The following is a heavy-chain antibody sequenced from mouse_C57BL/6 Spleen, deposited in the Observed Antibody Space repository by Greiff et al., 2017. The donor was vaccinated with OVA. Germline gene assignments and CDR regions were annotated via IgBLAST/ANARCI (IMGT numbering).Heavy chain of an antibody. CDR2: ISDGGSYT. D-gene: IGHD3-2*02. J-gene: IGHJ2*01. V-gene: IGHV5-4*01. Sequence: VQLKESGGGLVKPGGSLKLSCAASGFTFSSYAMSWVRQTPEKRLAWVATISDGGSYTYYPDNVKGRFTISRDNAKNNLYLQMSHLKSEDTAMYYCAREEGSDSSGYIDYWGQGTTLTVSS. CDR1: GFTFSSYA. CDR3: AREEGSDSSGYIDY.